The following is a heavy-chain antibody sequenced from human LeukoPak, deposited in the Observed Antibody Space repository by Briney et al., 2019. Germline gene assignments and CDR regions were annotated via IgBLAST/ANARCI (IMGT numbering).Heavy chain of an antibody. CDR3: ARHKYDILTGYYFDY. V-gene: IGHV5-10-1*01. D-gene: IGHD3-9*01. CDR1: GYSFTSYW. Sequence: GESLKISCKGSGYSFTSYWISWVRQMPGKGLEWMGRIDPSDSYTNYSPSFQGHVTISADKSISTAYLRWSSLKASDTAMYYCARHKYDILTGYYFDYWGQGTLVTVSS. J-gene: IGHJ4*02. CDR2: IDPSDSYT.